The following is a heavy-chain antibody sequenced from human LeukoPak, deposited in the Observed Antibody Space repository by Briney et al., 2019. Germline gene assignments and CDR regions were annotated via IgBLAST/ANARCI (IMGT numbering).Heavy chain of an antibody. CDR2: IYSGGST. CDR3: ARDGPRRGTRLY. Sequence: GGSLRLSCAASGLTVSSNYMSWVRHAPGKGLEWVSAIYSGGSTYYAASVKGRFTISRDNSKNTLYLQMNSLRAEDTAVYYCARDGPRRGTRLYWGQGTLVTVSS. D-gene: IGHD1-26*01. J-gene: IGHJ4*02. V-gene: IGHV3-66*02. CDR1: GLTVSSNY.